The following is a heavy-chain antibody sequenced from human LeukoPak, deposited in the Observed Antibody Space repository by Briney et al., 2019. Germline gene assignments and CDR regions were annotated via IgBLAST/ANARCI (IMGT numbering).Heavy chain of an antibody. CDR3: ARHFRDSSGYYNWFDP. CDR2: IYYSGST. D-gene: IGHD3-22*01. J-gene: IGHJ5*02. Sequence: NASETLSLTCTVSGGSISSSSYYWGWIRQPPGKGLEWIGSIYYSGSTYYNPSLKSRVTISVDTSKNQLSLKLSSVTAADTAVYYCARHFRDSSGYYNWFDPWGQGTLVTVSS. CDR1: GGSISSSSYY. V-gene: IGHV4-39*01.